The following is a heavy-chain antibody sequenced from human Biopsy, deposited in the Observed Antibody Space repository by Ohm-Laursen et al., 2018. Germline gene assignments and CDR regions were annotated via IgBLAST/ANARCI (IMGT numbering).Heavy chain of an antibody. CDR1: EGTFSNYG. Sequence: SVKVSCKAPEGTFSNYGVNWVRQAPGQGLEWLGGNIPILGTGNYAQKFQDRFTVAADTSTSTATMELRSLRSDDTAVYYCATKLTGYFHHWGQGTLVIVFS. CDR2: NIPILGTG. V-gene: IGHV1-69*06. CDR3: ATKLTGYFHH. D-gene: IGHD3-9*01. J-gene: IGHJ1*01.